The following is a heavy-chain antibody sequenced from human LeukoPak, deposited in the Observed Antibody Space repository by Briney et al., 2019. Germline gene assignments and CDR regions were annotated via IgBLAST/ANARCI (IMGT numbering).Heavy chain of an antibody. V-gene: IGHV1-18*01. J-gene: IGHJ4*02. D-gene: IGHD2-21*02. CDR1: GYTFTNYG. CDR3: ARVVTAIELFDY. CDR2: ISPYNGHT. Sequence: ASVKVSCKASGYTFTNYGISWVRQAPGQGLEWMGWISPYNGHTNYAQKLQGRVTMTTDTSTSTAYMELRSLRSDDTAVYYYARVVTAIELFDYWGQGTLVTVSS.